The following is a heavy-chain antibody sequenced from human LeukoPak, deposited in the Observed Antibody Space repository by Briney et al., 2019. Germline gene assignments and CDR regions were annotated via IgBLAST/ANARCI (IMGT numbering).Heavy chain of an antibody. CDR2: ISSSSSTI. J-gene: IGHJ5*02. Sequence: GGSLRLSCAASGFTFSSYSMNWVRQAPGKGLERVSYISSSSSTIYYADSVKGRFTISRDNAKNSLYLQMNSLRAEDTAVYYCAKLGIVVVPAASFWFDPWGQGTLVTVSS. CDR1: GFTFSSYS. V-gene: IGHV3-48*04. CDR3: AKLGIVVVPAASFWFDP. D-gene: IGHD2-2*01.